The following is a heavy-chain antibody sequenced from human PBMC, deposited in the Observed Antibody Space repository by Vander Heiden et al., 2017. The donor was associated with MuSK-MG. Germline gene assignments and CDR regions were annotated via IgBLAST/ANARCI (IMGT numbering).Heavy chain of an antibody. D-gene: IGHD2-2*01. J-gene: IGHJ6*03. CDR2: IIPIFGTA. CDR3: ARDLRDIVVVPAASSSYYYYYMDV. V-gene: IGHV1-69*01. Sequence: QVQLVQSGAEVKKPGSSVKVSCKASGGILSSYAISWVRQPPGQGLEWMGGIIPIFGTANYAQKFQGRVTITADESTSTAYMELSSLRSEHTAVYYCARDLRDIVVVPAASSSYYYYYMDVWGEGSTVTVSS. CDR1: GGILSSYA.